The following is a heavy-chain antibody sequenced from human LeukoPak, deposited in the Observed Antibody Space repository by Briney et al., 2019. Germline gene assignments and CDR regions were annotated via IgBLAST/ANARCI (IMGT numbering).Heavy chain of an antibody. V-gene: IGHV3-23*01. J-gene: IGHJ5*02. Sequence: PGGSLRLSCAASGLTFNNYAMSWIRQAPGKGLEWVSAISGSGETRYYADSVKGRFTISRDESKLYLEMNILRAEDTAIYYCAKDLIAAAGIKDREEYNWFDPWGQGTLVTVSS. CDR1: GLTFNNYA. CDR3: AKDLIAAAGIKDREEYNWFDP. D-gene: IGHD6-13*01. CDR2: ISGSGETR.